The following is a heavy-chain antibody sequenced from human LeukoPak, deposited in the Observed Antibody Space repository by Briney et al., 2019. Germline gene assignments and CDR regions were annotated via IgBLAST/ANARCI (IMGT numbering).Heavy chain of an antibody. CDR3: SRSELGGVYFQQ. D-gene: IGHD3-16*01. CDR1: GGSISSGNW. J-gene: IGHJ1*01. CDR2: IYHSGST. V-gene: IGHV4-4*02. Sequence: SGTLSLTCAVSGGSISSGNWWSWVRQPPGKGLEWIGQIYHSGSTKYNPSLKSRVTTSLDKSKNQFSLNLTSVTAADTAVYYCSRSELGGVYFQQWGQGTLVTVSS.